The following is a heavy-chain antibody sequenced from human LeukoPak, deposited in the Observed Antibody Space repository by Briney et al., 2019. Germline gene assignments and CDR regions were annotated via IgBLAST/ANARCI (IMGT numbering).Heavy chain of an antibody. CDR2: IYPGDSDT. CDR3: ATTTTRGIPHYFDY. D-gene: IGHD1-1*01. CDR1: GYSFANYW. V-gene: IGHV5-51*01. Sequence: GESLKISCKGSGYSFANYWIVWVRQMPGKGLECMGIIYPGDSDTRYRPSSQGQVTISADKSISTAYLQWSGLKTSDTAMYYCATTTTRGIPHYFDYWGQGTLVTVSS. J-gene: IGHJ4*02.